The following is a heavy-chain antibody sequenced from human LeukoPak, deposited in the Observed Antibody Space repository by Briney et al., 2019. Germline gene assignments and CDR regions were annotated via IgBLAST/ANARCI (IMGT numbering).Heavy chain of an antibody. CDR1: GASITNSDYY. Sequence: SETVSLTCTVSGASITNSDYYWGWIRQPPGKGLEWIGSVSYSMSTYYNLSLKSRVTISADTSKNQFSLILNSVTAADTAMYYCAKYAVGTMFDSWGQGTLVTVHS. V-gene: IGHV4-39*07. CDR2: VSYSMST. D-gene: IGHD6-19*01. J-gene: IGHJ4*02. CDR3: AKYAVGTMFDS.